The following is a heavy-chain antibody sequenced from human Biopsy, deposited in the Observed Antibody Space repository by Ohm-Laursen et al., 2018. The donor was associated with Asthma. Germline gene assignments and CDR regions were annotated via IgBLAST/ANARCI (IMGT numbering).Heavy chain of an antibody. V-gene: IGHV1-69*13. D-gene: IGHD5-12*01. CDR2: LIPVLGTP. J-gene: IGHJ6*02. CDR3: ARGYSGSDRIVYYYSGLEV. CDR1: GDSFSNYA. Sequence: SVKVSCKASGDSFSNYAISWVRQAPGQGPEWMGGLIPVLGTPDHAQMFEGRVAITADESTSTAYMELSSLSSEDTAVYYCARGYSGSDRIVYYYSGLEVWGQGTTVTVSS.